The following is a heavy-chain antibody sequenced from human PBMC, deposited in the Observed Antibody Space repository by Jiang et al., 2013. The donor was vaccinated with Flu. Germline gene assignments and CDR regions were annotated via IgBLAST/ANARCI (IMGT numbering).Heavy chain of an antibody. D-gene: IGHD3-3*01. J-gene: IGHJ4*02. CDR2: IYPGDSDT. V-gene: IGHV5-51*01. CDR3: ARQKGYYDFWSGYLTPPPPYYFDY. Sequence: PGKGLEWMGIIYPGDSDTRYSPSFQGQVTISADKSISTAYLQWSSLKASDTAMYYCARQKGYYDFWSGYLTPPPPYYFDYWGQGTLVTVSS.